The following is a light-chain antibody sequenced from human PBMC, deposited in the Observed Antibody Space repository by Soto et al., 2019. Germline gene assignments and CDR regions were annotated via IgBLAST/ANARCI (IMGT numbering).Light chain of an antibody. CDR2: KAS. J-gene: IGKJ1*01. CDR3: QQYNSYSWT. V-gene: IGKV1-5*03. CDR1: QSISSW. Sequence: DIQMTQSPSTLSASVGDRVTITCRASQSISSWLAWYQQKPGKAPKLLIYKASSLESGVPSRFSSSGSGTEFTLTISSLQPADFATYYCQQYNSYSWTFGQGNKVEIK.